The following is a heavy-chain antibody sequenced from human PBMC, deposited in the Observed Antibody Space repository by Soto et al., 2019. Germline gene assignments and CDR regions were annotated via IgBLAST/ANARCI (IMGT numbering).Heavy chain of an antibody. V-gene: IGHV1-24*01. Sequence: QVQLVQSGAEVKKPGASVKVSCKVSGYTLTELSMHWVRQAPGKGLEWMGGFDPEDGETIYAQKFQGRVSMTEDTSTHTAYMEMSSLRSEDTAVYYCATDRKVRVVKRYFHAMDVWGQGTTVTVSS. CDR2: FDPEDGET. J-gene: IGHJ6*02. D-gene: IGHD3-10*01. CDR3: ATDRKVRVVKRYFHAMDV. CDR1: GYTLTELS.